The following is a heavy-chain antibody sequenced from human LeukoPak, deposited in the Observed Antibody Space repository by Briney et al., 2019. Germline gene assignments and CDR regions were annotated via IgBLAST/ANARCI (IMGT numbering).Heavy chain of an antibody. CDR3: ARGARYFDWLLYNAFDI. CDR2: INHSGRT. J-gene: IGHJ3*02. V-gene: IGHV4-34*01. D-gene: IGHD3-9*01. CDR1: GGSFSGYY. Sequence: PSETLSLTCAVYGGSFSGYYWSWIRQPPGKGLEWSGEINHSGRTNYNPSLKSRVTISVDTSKNQFSLMLSSVTAADTAVYYCARGARYFDWLLYNAFDIWGQGTMVTVSS.